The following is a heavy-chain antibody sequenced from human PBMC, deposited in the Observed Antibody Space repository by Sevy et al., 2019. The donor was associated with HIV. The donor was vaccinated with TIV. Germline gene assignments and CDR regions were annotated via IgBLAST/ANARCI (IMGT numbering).Heavy chain of an antibody. Sequence: GGSLRLSCAASGFTFSHYALHWVRQAPGKGLEWVAIMSYVGNSENYADSVKGRFTISRDNSKNALYLHMNSLRAEDTALYYCARLSSCGGDCYYFDYWGQGTLVTVSS. J-gene: IGHJ4*02. CDR1: GFTFSHYA. D-gene: IGHD2-21*02. CDR3: ARLSSCGGDCYYFDY. CDR2: MSYVGNSE. V-gene: IGHV3-30*04.